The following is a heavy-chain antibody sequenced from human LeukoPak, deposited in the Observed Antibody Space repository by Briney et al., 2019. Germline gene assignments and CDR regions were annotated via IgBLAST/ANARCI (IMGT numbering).Heavy chain of an antibody. V-gene: IGHV4-59*01. CDR1: GGSISSYY. CDR2: IYYSGST. J-gene: IGHJ5*02. Sequence: SVTLSLTCTVSGGSISSYYWSWIRQPPGKGLEWIGYIYYSGSTTYNPSLKSRVTISVDTSKNQFSLRLSSVTAADTAVYYCARDSPAMGKNWFDPWGQGTLVTVSS. CDR3: ARDSPAMGKNWFDP. D-gene: IGHD2-2*01.